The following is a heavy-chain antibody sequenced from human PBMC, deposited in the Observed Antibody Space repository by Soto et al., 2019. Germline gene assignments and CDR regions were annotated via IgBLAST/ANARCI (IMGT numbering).Heavy chain of an antibody. CDR1: GFTFSSYS. CDR3: ARDRPSIAARRYYGMDV. Sequence: GGSLRLSCAASGFTFSSYSMNWVRQAPGKGLEWVSSISSSSSYIYYADSVKGRFTISRDNAKNSLYLQMNSLRAEDTAVYYCARDRPSIAARRYYGMDVWGQGTTVTVSS. CDR2: ISSSSSYI. D-gene: IGHD6-6*01. J-gene: IGHJ6*02. V-gene: IGHV3-21*01.